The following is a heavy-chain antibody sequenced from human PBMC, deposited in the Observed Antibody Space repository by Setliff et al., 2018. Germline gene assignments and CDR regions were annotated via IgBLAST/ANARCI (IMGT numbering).Heavy chain of an antibody. V-gene: IGHV1-69*06. CDR3: ARLVRYCTRTACQKLAGDET. D-gene: IGHD2-8*01. J-gene: IGHJ4*01. CDR2: IIPLLETA. CDR1: GDTFSTYS. Sequence: SVKVSCKASGDTFSTYSLSWVRQAPGQGLEWMGGIIPLLETAKYAQKFQGRVTITADTSTTTAYLELRSLRPDDTAVYYCARLVRYCTRTACQKLAGDETWGQGTLVTVSS.